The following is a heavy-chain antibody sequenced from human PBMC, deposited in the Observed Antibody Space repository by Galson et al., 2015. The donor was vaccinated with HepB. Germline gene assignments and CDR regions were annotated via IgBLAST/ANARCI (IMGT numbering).Heavy chain of an antibody. CDR1: GYTFTNYD. CDR3: ARGGISGVVPFLD. D-gene: IGHD3-3*01. Sequence: SVKVSCKASGYTFTNYDINWVRQVNGQGLEWMGWQNPNSGKSNSVQKFRGRVTMTRDTSINAAYMELSGLTSEDTAVYYCARGGISGVVPFLDWGQGTLVTVSS. V-gene: IGHV1-8*01. J-gene: IGHJ4*02. CDR2: QNPNSGKS.